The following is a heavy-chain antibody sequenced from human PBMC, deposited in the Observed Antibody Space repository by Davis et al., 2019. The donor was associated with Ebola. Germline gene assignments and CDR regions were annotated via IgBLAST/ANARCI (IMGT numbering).Heavy chain of an antibody. V-gene: IGHV4-39*01. CDR2: IYYSGST. Sequence: PSETLSLTCTVSGGSISSSSYYWGWIRQPPGKGLEWIGSIYYSGSTYYNPSLKSRVTISVDTSKNQFSLKLSSVTAADTAVYYCARRNGYNRVIDYWGQGTLVTVSS. CDR1: GGSISSSSYY. CDR3: ARRNGYNRVIDY. J-gene: IGHJ4*02. D-gene: IGHD5-24*01.